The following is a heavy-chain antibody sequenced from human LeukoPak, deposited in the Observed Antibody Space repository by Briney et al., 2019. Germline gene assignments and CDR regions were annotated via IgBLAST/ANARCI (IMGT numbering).Heavy chain of an antibody. J-gene: IGHJ1*01. CDR3: ARGSGGSGSYPYEYFQH. CDR1: GGTFSSYA. CDR2: IIPIFGTA. V-gene: IGHV1-69*13. D-gene: IGHD3-10*01. Sequence: SVKVSCKASGGTFSSYAISWVRQAPGQGLEWMGVIIPIFGTANYAQKFQGRVTITADESTSTAYMELSSLRSEDTAVYYCARGSGGSGSYPYEYFQHWGQGTLVTVSS.